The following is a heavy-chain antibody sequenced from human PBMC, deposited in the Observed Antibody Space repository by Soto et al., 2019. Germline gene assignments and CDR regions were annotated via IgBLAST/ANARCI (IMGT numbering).Heavy chain of an antibody. CDR1: GFTFSNAW. J-gene: IGHJ4*02. Sequence: GGSMRLSCAASGFTFSNAWMNWVRQAPGKGLEWVGRIKSKTDGGTTDYAAPVKGRFTISRDDSKNTLYLQMNSLKTEDTAVYYCTTAPDIVVVVAATTVDYWGQGTLVTVSS. D-gene: IGHD2-15*01. CDR3: TTAPDIVVVVAATTVDY. V-gene: IGHV3-15*07. CDR2: IKSKTDGGTT.